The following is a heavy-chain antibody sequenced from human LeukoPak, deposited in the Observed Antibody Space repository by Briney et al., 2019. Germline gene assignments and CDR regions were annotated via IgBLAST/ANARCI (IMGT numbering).Heavy chain of an antibody. CDR2: INPKSGVT. V-gene: IGHV1-2*06. J-gene: IGHJ4*02. Sequence: ASVKVSCKASGYTFTGYYIHWVRQAPGQGLEWMGRINPKSGVTNYAQKFQGRVTMTRDTSISTAYMELSRLGSDDTAVYYCARDNPRDNKAYYPPSYWGQGTLVTVSS. CDR3: ARDNPRDNKAYYPPSY. CDR1: GYTFTGYY. D-gene: IGHD3-22*01.